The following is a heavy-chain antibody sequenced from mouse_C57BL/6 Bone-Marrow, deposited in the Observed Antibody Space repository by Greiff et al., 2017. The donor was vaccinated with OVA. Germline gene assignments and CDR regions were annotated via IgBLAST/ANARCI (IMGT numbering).Heavy chain of an antibody. V-gene: IGHV1-74*01. CDR1: GYTFTSYW. CDR2: IHPSDSDT. J-gene: IGHJ1*03. CDR3: AKITGGYFDG. Sequence: VQLQPPGADLVKPGASVKVSCKASGYTFTSYWMHWVKQRPGQGLEWIGRIHPSDSDTNYNQKFKGKATLTVDKSSSTAYMQLSSLTTEESAVYYWAKITGGYFDGWGTGTTVTGSS. D-gene: IGHD4-1*01.